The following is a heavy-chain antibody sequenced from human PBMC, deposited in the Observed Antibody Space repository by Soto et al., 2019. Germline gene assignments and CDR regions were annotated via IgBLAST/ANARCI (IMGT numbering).Heavy chain of an antibody. CDR3: ATGMGRYLDL. CDR2: VTASART. CDR1: GDSISNVY. V-gene: IGHV4-4*07. Sequence: QVQLQESGPGLVKPSETLSLTCTVSGDSISNVYWSWIRQPPGKGLESMGRVTASARTNYNPSLQSRVTMSLDTSKNQFALRLASVSAAGTAVYFCATGMGRYLDLWGRGTLVIVSS. D-gene: IGHD2-8*01. J-gene: IGHJ2*01.